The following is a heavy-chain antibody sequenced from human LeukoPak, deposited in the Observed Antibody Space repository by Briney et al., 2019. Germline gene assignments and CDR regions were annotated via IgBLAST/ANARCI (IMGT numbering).Heavy chain of an antibody. CDR2: IYHSGST. J-gene: IGHJ4*02. CDR3: ARSYYVSGSYIPFDY. V-gene: IGHV4-38-2*02. D-gene: IGHD3-10*01. CDR1: GYSISSGYY. Sequence: SETLSLTCTVSGYSISSGYYWGWIRQPPGKGLEWIGSIYHSGSTYYNPSLKSRVTISVDTSKNQFSLNLSSVTAADTAVYLCARSYYVSGSYIPFDYWGQGTLVTVSS.